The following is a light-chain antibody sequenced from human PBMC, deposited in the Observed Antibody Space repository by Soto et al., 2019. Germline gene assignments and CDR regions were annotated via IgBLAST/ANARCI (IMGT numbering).Light chain of an antibody. V-gene: IGLV1-47*01. CDR3: ATWDDRLV. CDR1: TSNIGITY. J-gene: IGLJ2*01. CDR2: RNN. Sequence: QPVLTQPPSASATPGQRVTISCSVNTSNIGITYVYWYQHLPGTAPKLLIYRNNPRPSGVPDRFSASKSGTSASLAISGLRSEDEADYYCATWDDRLVFGGGTKVTVL.